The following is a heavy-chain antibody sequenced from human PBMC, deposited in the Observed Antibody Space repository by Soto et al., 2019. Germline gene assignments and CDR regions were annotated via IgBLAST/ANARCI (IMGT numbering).Heavy chain of an antibody. J-gene: IGHJ6*02. V-gene: IGHV1-69*13. D-gene: IGHD2-15*01. CDR2: IIPMFETV. CDR3: ARGLRTGNYGMDV. Sequence: SVKVSCKASGGTFDNYAVSWVRQAPLQGLEWMGGIIPMFETVNYAQRFQGRLTIAADESTSTAYMELTSLTSADTAIYFCARGLRTGNYGMDVWAPGSPVTVSS. CDR1: GGTFDNYA.